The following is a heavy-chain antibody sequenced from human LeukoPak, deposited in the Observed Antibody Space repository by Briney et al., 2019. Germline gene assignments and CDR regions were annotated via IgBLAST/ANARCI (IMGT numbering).Heavy chain of an antibody. J-gene: IGHJ6*04. CDR2: ISSSGYTI. CDR1: GFTFSRYW. V-gene: IGHV3-48*03. CDR3: AELGITMIGGV. D-gene: IGHD3-10*02. Sequence: GGSLRLSCAASGFTFSRYWMSWVRQVPGKGLEWVSYISSSGYTIRNADSVKGRFTISRDNAKNSLYLQMNSLRAEDTAVYYCAELGITMIGGVWGKGTTVTISS.